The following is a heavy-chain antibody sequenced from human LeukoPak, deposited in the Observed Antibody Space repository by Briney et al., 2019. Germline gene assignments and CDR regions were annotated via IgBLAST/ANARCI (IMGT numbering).Heavy chain of an antibody. D-gene: IGHD2-8*02. J-gene: IGHJ4*02. CDR3: ATYRQVLLPFES. CDR2: IFPGGGEI. Sequence: GGSLRLSCAASGFTFSTFAMIWVRQPPGKGLGWVSSIFPGGGEIHYADSVRGRFTISRDNSKSTLSLQMNSLRAEDTAIYYCATYRQVLLPFESWGQGTLVTVSS. V-gene: IGHV3-23*01. CDR1: GFTFSTFA.